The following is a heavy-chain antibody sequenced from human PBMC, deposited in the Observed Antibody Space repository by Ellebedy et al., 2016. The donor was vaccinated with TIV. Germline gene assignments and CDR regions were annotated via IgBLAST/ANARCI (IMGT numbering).Heavy chain of an antibody. CDR3: AKDLSWASV. D-gene: IGHD6-13*01. V-gene: IGHV3-7*03. J-gene: IGHJ4*02. Sequence: GGSLRLSXTASHFPFNTYYMSWVRQAPGKGLEWVANINQHGSEKYYVDSVKGRFTISRDNSKSTVYLQMNSLRAEDTAVYFCAKDLSWASVWGQGTLVTVSS. CDR1: HFPFNTYY. CDR2: INQHGSEK.